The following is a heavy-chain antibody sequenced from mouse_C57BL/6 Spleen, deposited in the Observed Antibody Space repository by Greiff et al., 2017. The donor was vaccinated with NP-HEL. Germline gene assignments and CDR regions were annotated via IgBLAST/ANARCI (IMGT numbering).Heavy chain of an antibody. D-gene: IGHD1-1*01. J-gene: IGHJ2*01. CDR3: TLITTVVGYFDY. CDR2: IRLKSDNYAT. Sequence: EVKLEESGGGLVQPGGSMKLSCVASGFTFSNYWMNWVRQSPEKGLEWVAQIRLKSDNYATHYAESVKGRFTISRDDSKSSVYLQMNNLRAEDTGIYYCTLITTVVGYFDYWGQGTTLTVSS. CDR1: GFTFSNYW. V-gene: IGHV6-3*01.